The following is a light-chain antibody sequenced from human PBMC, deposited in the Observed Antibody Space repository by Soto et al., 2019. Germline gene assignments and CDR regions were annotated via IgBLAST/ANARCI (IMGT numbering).Light chain of an antibody. CDR2: LEGSGTY. V-gene: IGLV4-60*02. CDR3: ETWDSNTRV. J-gene: IGLJ2*01. Sequence: QSVLTQSSSASASLGSSVKLTCTLSSGHSSYIIAWHQQQPGKAPRYLMKLEGSGTYNKGNGVPDRFSGSSSGADRYHTISNLQFEDEADYYCETWDSNTRVFGGGTKLTVL. CDR1: SGHSSYI.